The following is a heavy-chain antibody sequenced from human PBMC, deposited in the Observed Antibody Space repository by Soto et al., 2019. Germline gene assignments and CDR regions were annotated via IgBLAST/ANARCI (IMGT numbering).Heavy chain of an antibody. CDR1: GDSISTYY. J-gene: IGHJ4*02. Sequence: KTAETLSLTCTVSGDSISTYYWTWIRQPPRKGLEWIGFVYYNGNTNYNPSLESRVTISVDNSKNQFSLMLNSLTAADTAVYYCARGVTMVRGVIHTPYFDYWGQGTLVTVS. V-gene: IGHV4-59*01. D-gene: IGHD3-10*01. CDR2: VYYNGNT. CDR3: ARGVTMVRGVIHTPYFDY.